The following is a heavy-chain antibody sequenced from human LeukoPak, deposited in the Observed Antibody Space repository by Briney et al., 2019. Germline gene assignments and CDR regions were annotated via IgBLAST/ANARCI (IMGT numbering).Heavy chain of an antibody. CDR1: GYTFTGYY. CDR3: ASFRRSYCSSTSCYEDGMDV. V-gene: IGHV1-2*02. Sequence: ASVKVSCKASGYTFTGYYMHWVRQAPGQGLEWMGWINPNSGGTNYARKFQGRVTMTRDTSISTAYMELSRLRSDDTAVYYCASFRRSYCSSTSCYEDGMDVWGQGTTVTVSS. D-gene: IGHD2-2*01. J-gene: IGHJ6*02. CDR2: INPNSGGT.